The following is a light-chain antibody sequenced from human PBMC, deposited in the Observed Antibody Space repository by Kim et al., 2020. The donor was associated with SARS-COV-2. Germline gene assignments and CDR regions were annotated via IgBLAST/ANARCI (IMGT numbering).Light chain of an antibody. V-gene: IGLV2-18*02. CDR2: EVN. CDR1: SSAVGTYSR. CDR3: SSYTSSNIYV. J-gene: IGLJ1*01. Sequence: GQSVTISGTGTSSAVGTYSRVSWYQQSPGTAPKLMIYEVNDRPSGVPDRFSGSKSGNTASLTISGLQAGDEADYYCSSYTSSNIYVFGTGTKVTVL.